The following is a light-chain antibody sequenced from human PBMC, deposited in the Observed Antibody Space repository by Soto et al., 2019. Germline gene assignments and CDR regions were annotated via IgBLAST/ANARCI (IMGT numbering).Light chain of an antibody. Sequence: QSALTQPASVSRSPGQSITISCTGTGSDVGGYNFVSWYQQHPGKAPKLMIYDVNIRPSGVSNRFSGSKSGNTASLTISGLQAEDEADYYCCSYASSSTRVIFGGGTKLTVL. V-gene: IGLV2-14*03. J-gene: IGLJ2*01. CDR2: DVN. CDR1: GSDVGGYNF. CDR3: CSYASSSTRVI.